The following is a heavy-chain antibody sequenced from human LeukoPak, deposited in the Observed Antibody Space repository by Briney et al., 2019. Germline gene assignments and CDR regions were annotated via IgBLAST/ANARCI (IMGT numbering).Heavy chain of an antibody. CDR3: ASGACRGGSCYGDFDY. CDR2: INHSGST. D-gene: IGHD2-15*01. V-gene: IGHV4-34*01. CDR1: GGSFSGYY. Sequence: PSETLSLTCAVSGGSFSGYYWGWIRQPPGKGLEWIGEINHSGSTNYNPSLKSRVTLSVDTSKNQFSLKLSSVTAADTAIYYCASGACRGGSCYGDFDYWGRGTLVTVSS. J-gene: IGHJ4*02.